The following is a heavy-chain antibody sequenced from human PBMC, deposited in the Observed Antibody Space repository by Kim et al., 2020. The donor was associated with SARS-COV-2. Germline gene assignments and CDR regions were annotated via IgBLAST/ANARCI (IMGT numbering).Heavy chain of an antibody. Sequence: PGFTGRFVFSLDTSVSTAYLQISSLKAEDTAVYYCARDSPYSSSWKDFDYWGQGTLVTVSS. V-gene: IGHV7-4-1*02. CDR3: ARDSPYSSSWKDFDY. J-gene: IGHJ4*02. D-gene: IGHD6-13*01.